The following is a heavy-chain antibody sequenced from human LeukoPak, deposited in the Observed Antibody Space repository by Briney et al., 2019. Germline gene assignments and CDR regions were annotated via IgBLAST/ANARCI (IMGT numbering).Heavy chain of an antibody. D-gene: IGHD6-13*01. Sequence: GESLQISCKGSGYIFTNYWIGWVRQMPGKGLEWMGIIYPGDSDTRYSPSFQGQVTISADKSISTAYLQWSSLKASDTAVYYCARLDSISWSWFDPWGQGTLVTVSS. V-gene: IGHV5-51*01. CDR3: ARLDSISWSWFDP. CDR1: GYIFTNYW. CDR2: IYPGDSDT. J-gene: IGHJ5*02.